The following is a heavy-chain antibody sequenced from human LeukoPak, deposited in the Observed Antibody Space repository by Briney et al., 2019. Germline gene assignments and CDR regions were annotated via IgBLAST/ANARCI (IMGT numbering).Heavy chain of an antibody. Sequence: SETLSLTCTVSGGSISSSSYYWGWIRQPPGKGLEWIGSIYYSGSTYYNPSLKSRVTISVDTSKNQFSLKLGSVTAADTAVYYCANSPTVTTWFFDYWGQGTLVTVSS. CDR1: GGSISSSSYY. CDR2: IYYSGST. J-gene: IGHJ4*02. V-gene: IGHV4-39*01. D-gene: IGHD4-17*01. CDR3: ANSPTVTTWFFDY.